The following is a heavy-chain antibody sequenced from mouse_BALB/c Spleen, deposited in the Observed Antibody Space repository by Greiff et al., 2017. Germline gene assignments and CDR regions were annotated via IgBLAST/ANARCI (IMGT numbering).Heavy chain of an antibody. CDR3: TRGDYDDYAMDY. CDR1: GYTFTSYW. D-gene: IGHD2-4*01. Sequence: QVQLQQPGAELVRPGASVKLSCKASGYTFTSYWINWVKQRPGQGLEWIGNIYPSDSYTNYNQKFKDKATLTVDKSSSTAYMQLSSPTSEDSAVYYCTRGDYDDYAMDYWGQGTSVTVSS. V-gene: IGHV1-69*02. J-gene: IGHJ4*01. CDR2: IYPSDSYT.